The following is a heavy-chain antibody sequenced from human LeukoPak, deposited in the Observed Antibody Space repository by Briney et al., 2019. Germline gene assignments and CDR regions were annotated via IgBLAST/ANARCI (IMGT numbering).Heavy chain of an antibody. CDR3: ARAGSLWFGEPKFDY. V-gene: IGHV3-7*01. D-gene: IGHD3-10*01. J-gene: IGHJ4*02. CDR1: GFTFGSYW. Sequence: PGGSLRLSCAASGFTFGSYWMNWVRQAPGKGLEWVANIEQGGSEKYYVDSVKGRFTISRDNAKNSLYLQMNSLRAEDTAVYYCARAGSLWFGEPKFDYWGQGTLVTVSS. CDR2: IEQGGSEK.